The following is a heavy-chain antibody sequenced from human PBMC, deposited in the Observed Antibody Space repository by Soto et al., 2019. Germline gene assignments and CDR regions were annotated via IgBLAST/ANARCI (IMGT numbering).Heavy chain of an antibody. D-gene: IGHD6-19*01. Sequence: GSLRLSCAASGFTFSSYAMSWVRQAPGKGLEWVSAISGSGGSTYYADSVKGRFTISRDNSKNTLYLQWSSLKASDTAMYYCARSYSSGSDYWGQGTLVTVSS. J-gene: IGHJ4*02. CDR2: ISGSGGST. V-gene: IGHV3-23*01. CDR1: GFTFSSYA. CDR3: ARSYSSGSDY.